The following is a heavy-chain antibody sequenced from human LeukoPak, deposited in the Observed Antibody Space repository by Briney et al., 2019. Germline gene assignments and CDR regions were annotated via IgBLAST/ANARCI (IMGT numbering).Heavy chain of an antibody. CDR1: ELIFSDFC. J-gene: IGHJ3*02. V-gene: IGHV3-7*01. CDR2: IKKDGSEK. D-gene: IGHD6-6*01. CDR3: ARSIAVQI. Sequence: GGSLRLSCVASELIFSDFCMTWVRHSRGKGLEWVATIKKDGSEKYYVESVKGRFTISRDNAKNSLYLQMNSLRAEDTAVYYCARSIAVQIWGQGTMVTVSS.